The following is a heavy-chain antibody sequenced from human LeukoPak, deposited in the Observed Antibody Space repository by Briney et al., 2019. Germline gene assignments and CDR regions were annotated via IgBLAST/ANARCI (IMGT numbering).Heavy chain of an antibody. Sequence: SETLSLTCTVSGGSISSYYWSWIRQPPGKGLEWVGYIYYSGSTNYNPSLKSRVTISVDTSKNQFSLKLSSVTAADTAVYYCARVRAIGAWLFDYWGQGTLVTVPS. CDR3: ARVRAIGAWLFDY. CDR1: GGSISSYY. J-gene: IGHJ4*02. V-gene: IGHV4-59*01. CDR2: IYYSGST. D-gene: IGHD5-12*01.